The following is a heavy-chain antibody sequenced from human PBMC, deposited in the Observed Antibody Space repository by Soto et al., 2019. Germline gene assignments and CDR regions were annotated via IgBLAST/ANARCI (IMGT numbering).Heavy chain of an antibody. V-gene: IGHV4-39*01. Sequence: PSETLSLTCTVSGGSISSSSYYWGWIRQPPGKGLEWIGSIYYSGSTYYNPSLKSRVTISVDTSKNQFSLKLSPVTAADTAVYYCARQSAASKWLADYYYYGMDVWGQGTTVTVSS. D-gene: IGHD6-19*01. CDR3: ARQSAASKWLADYYYYGMDV. CDR1: GGSISSSSYY. CDR2: IYYSGST. J-gene: IGHJ6*02.